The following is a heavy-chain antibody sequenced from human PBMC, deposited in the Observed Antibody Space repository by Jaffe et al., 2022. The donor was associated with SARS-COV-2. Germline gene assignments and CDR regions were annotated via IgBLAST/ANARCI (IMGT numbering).Heavy chain of an antibody. D-gene: IGHD3-10*01. CDR1: GYTFTSYY. V-gene: IGHV1-46*04. Sequence: QVQLVQSGAEVKKPGASVKVSCKASGYTFTSYYMHWVRQAPGQGLEWMGIINPSGGSTSYAQKLQGRVTMTRDTSTSTVYMELSSLRSEDTAVYYCARALRGSAPYDAFDIWGQGTMVTVSS. J-gene: IGHJ3*02. CDR2: INPSGGST. CDR3: ARALRGSAPYDAFDI.